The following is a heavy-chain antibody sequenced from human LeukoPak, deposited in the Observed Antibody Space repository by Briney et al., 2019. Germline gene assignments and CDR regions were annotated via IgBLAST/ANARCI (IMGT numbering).Heavy chain of an antibody. CDR2: SYSGGTT. V-gene: IGHV3-53*01. CDR1: GFTISNTE. Sequence: GGSLRLSCAVSGFTISNTEMSWVRQVPGKGPEWVLVSYSGGTTYYADSVKGRFTISRDISKNTVDLQMNSPRVEDTAVYHCRGWLGSFDVWGQGTMVTVSS. CDR3: RGWLGSFDV. D-gene: IGHD6-19*01. J-gene: IGHJ3*01.